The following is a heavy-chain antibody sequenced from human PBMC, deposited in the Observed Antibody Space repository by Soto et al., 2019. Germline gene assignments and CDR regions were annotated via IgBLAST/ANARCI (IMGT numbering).Heavy chain of an antibody. CDR3: ATSGAIAAAPFDY. CDR1: GGSISSSNW. Sequence: SETLSLTCAVSGGSISSSNWWSWVRQPPGKGLEWIGEIYHSGSTNYNPSLKSRVTISVDKSKNQFSLKLGSVTAADTAVYYCATSGAIAAAPFDYWGQGTLVTVSS. D-gene: IGHD6-13*01. V-gene: IGHV4-4*02. CDR2: IYHSGST. J-gene: IGHJ4*02.